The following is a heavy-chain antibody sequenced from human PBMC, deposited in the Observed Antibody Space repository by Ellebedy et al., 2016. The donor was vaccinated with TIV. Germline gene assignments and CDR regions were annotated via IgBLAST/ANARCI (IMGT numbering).Heavy chain of an antibody. J-gene: IGHJ1*01. CDR2: IWYDGSNK. V-gene: IGHV3-33*06. Sequence: GESLKISCAASGFTFSSYGMHSVRQAPGKGLEWVAVIWYDGSNKYYADSVKGRFTISRDNSKNTLYLQMNSLRAEDTAVYYCAKAPRGAVAPSDFQHWGQGTLVTVSS. D-gene: IGHD6-19*01. CDR3: AKAPRGAVAPSDFQH. CDR1: GFTFSSYG.